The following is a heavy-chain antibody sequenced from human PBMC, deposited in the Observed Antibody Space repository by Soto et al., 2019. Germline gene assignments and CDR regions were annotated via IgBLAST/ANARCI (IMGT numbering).Heavy chain of an antibody. CDR2: IYYSGTT. Sequence: SDTLSLRCNVSVGSIISSSYYWGWIRQPPGKGLEWIGTIYYSGTTNYNPSLKSRVTISVDTSQDQFSLKLNSLTAADTAVYYCASLLGIKFDYWGQGALVTVSS. D-gene: IGHD3-10*01. J-gene: IGHJ4*02. CDR1: VGSIISSSYY. CDR3: ASLLGIKFDY. V-gene: IGHV4-39*01.